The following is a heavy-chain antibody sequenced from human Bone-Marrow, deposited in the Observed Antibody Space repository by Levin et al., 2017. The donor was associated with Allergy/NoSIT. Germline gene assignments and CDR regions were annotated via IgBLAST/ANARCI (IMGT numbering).Heavy chain of an antibody. Sequence: PGGSLRLSCVASGFTFSNNAMSWVRQAPGKGLEWVSGITGSGGSTYYADSVRGRVTISRDNSENTLFLQMSSLRAEDTAIYYCAKDFCTHDLCQTRIPYYFDSWGQGTLVTVSA. J-gene: IGHJ4*02. CDR2: ITGSGGST. CDR3: AKDFCTHDLCQTRIPYYFDS. CDR1: GFTFSNNA. V-gene: IGHV3-23*01. D-gene: IGHD2-8*01.